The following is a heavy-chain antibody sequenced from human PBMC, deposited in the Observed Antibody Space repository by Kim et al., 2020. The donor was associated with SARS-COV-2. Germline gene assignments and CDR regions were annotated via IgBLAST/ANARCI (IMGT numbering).Heavy chain of an antibody. V-gene: IGHV1-24*01. J-gene: IGHJ4*02. CDR3: ATAPVLRFLEFDY. D-gene: IGHD3-3*01. Sequence: YAQKFQGRVTMTEDTSTDTAYMELSSLRSEDTAVYYCATAPVLRFLEFDYWGQGTLVTVSS.